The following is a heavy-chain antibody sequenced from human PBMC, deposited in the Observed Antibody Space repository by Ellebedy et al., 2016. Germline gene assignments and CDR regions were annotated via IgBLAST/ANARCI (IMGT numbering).Heavy chain of an antibody. CDR3: RQGHYFDQ. J-gene: IGHJ4*02. V-gene: IGHV3-23*01. Sequence: GGSLRLXXATSGIRFGDFFMSWVRQAPGKGLQWVSTISAGGDDTYFADSVKGRFTISRDNARNILYLQMSSLRDEDSAIYYCRQGHYFDQWGQGALVTVSS. CDR2: ISAGGDDT. CDR1: GIRFGDFF.